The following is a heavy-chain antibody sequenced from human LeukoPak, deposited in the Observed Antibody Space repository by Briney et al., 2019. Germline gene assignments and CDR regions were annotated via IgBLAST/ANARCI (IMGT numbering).Heavy chain of an antibody. V-gene: IGHV1-58*02. CDR1: GFTFTSSA. Sequence: AASVKVSCKASGFTFTSSAMQWGRQARGQRLEWIGWIVVGSGNTNYTQKFHERVTISRDMSTSTAYMELSSLRSEDTAVYYCAAGGSAYYYYGMDVWGQGTTVTASS. CDR2: IVVGSGNT. CDR3: AAGGSAYYYYGMDV. J-gene: IGHJ6*02. D-gene: IGHD3-10*01.